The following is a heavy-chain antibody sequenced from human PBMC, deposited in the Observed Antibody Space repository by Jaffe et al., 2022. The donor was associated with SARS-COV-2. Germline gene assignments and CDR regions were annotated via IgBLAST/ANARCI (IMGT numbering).Heavy chain of an antibody. CDR2: ISITDDP. CDR1: GFTFSSHD. D-gene: IGHD6-13*01. CDR3: AREVAAAGFWYFDL. V-gene: IGHV3-13*05. J-gene: IGHJ2*01. Sequence: DVQLVESGGGLVQPGGSLRLSCAASGFTFSSHDMHWVRQVTGEGLEWVSGISITDDPHFSDSVKGRFTISRENAKKSLYLQMNDLRVGDTAVYYCAREVAAAGFWYFDLWGRGTLVTVSS.